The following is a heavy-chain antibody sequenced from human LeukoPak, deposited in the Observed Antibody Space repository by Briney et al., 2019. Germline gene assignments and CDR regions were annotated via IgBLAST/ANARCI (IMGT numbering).Heavy chain of an antibody. CDR2: VNTDGSRT. J-gene: IGHJ6*03. Sequence: GGSLRLSCAASGFTFSNFWMHWVRQAPEMGLVWVSRVNTDGSRTNSVKGRFTISRDNAKNSLSLQMNSLRAEDTAVHYCARALPGYSSGWPYYYYYYMDVWGKGTTVTVSS. D-gene: IGHD6-19*01. V-gene: IGHV3-74*01. CDR3: ARALPGYSSGWPYYYYYYMDV. CDR1: GFTFSNFW.